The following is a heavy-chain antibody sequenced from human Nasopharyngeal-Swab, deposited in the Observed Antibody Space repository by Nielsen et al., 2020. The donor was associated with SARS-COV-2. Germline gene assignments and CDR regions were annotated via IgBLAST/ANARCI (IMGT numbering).Heavy chain of an antibody. CDR2: IIPIFGTA. CDR1: GGIIISDA. J-gene: IGHJ3*01. CDR3: ATPSGIVGATNPFGAFAF. D-gene: IGHD1-26*01. Sequence: SVKVFCKASGGIIISDAISWVRQAPGQGLEWMGGIIPIFGTANYAQKFQGRVTITADDSTSTAYMELSSLRSEDTAMYYCATPSGIVGATNPFGAFAFWGQGTMVTVSS. V-gene: IGHV1-69*13.